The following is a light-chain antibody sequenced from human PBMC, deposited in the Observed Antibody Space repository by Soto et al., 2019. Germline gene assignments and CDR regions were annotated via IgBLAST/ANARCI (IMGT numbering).Light chain of an antibody. V-gene: IGKV4-1*01. J-gene: IGKJ1*01. CDR1: QSLLH. Sequence: DIVMTQSPDSLAVSLGERATIHCKSSQSLLHLAWYQQKPGQPPKLLIYWASTRESGVPDRFSGSGSGTDFTLTISSLQAEDVAVYYCQQYYTTPVTFGQGTKVEIK. CDR2: WAS. CDR3: QQYYTTPVT.